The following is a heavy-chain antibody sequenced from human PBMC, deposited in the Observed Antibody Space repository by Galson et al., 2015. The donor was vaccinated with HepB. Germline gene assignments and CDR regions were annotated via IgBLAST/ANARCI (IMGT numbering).Heavy chain of an antibody. V-gene: IGHV3-23*01. Sequence: SCAGSGFIFRHHAMAWIRQAPGKGLAWVSGINSRGSTRSYSDAVKGRFSISRDNSKHTVFLQMDNLRAEDTAVYYCVKEGSWFGGDWFDPWGQGALVTVS. D-gene: IGHD3-16*01. CDR2: INSRGSTR. J-gene: IGHJ5*02. CDR3: VKEGSWFGGDWFDP. CDR1: GFIFRHHA.